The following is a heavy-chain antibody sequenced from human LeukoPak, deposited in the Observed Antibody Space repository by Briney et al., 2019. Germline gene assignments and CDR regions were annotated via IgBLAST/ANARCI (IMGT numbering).Heavy chain of an antibody. CDR3: AREGLGCFDY. CDR2: IYTSGST. CDR1: GGSISSGGYY. Sequence: SETLSLTCTVSGGSISSGGYYWSWIRQPAGRGLEWIGRIYTSGSTNYNPSLKSRVTMSVDTSKNQFSLKLSSVTAADTAVYYCAREGLGCFDYWGQGTLVTVSS. D-gene: IGHD6-6*01. V-gene: IGHV4-61*02. J-gene: IGHJ4*02.